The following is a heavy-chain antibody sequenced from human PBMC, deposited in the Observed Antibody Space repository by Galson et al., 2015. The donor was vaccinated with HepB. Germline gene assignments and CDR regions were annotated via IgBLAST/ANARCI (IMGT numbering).Heavy chain of an antibody. Sequence: QSGAEVKKPGESLKISCKGSGYSFTSYWIGWVRQMPGKGLEWMGIIYPGDSDTRYSPSFQGQVTISADKSISTAYPQWSSLKASDTAMYYCARRERSSGWYGSLHYWGQGTLVTVSS. CDR3: ARRERSSGWYGSLHY. V-gene: IGHV5-51*03. CDR2: IYPGDSDT. CDR1: GYSFTSYW. D-gene: IGHD6-19*01. J-gene: IGHJ4*02.